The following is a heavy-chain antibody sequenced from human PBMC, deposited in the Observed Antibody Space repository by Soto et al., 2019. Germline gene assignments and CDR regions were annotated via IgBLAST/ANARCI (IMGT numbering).Heavy chain of an antibody. CDR3: ARDLYSSSGRYFDHDAFDI. V-gene: IGHV1-18*01. D-gene: IGHD6-19*01. CDR1: GYNFTSYG. Sequence: QVQLVQSGADVKKPGASVKVSCKASGYNFTSYGISWVRQAPGQGLEWMGWISPHNDRTKYARRFQDRVTMTTETPTSTVYMELGSLRSDATAVYYCARDLYSSSGRYFDHDAFDIWGQGTVVTVSS. J-gene: IGHJ3*02. CDR2: ISPHNDRT.